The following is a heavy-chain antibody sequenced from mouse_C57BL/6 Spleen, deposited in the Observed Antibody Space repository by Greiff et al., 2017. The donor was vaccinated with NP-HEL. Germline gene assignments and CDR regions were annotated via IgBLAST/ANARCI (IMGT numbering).Heavy chain of an antibody. CDR1: GFTFSDYG. CDR2: ISSGSSTI. D-gene: IGHD2-4*01. Sequence: EVQLQQSGGGLVKPGGSLKLSCAASGFTFSDYGMHWVRQAPEKGLEWVAYISSGSSTIYYADTVKGRFTISRDNAKNTLFLQMTSLRSEDTAMYYCARVSGLRRFYAMDYWGQGTSVTVSS. J-gene: IGHJ4*01. CDR3: ARVSGLRRFYAMDY. V-gene: IGHV5-17*01.